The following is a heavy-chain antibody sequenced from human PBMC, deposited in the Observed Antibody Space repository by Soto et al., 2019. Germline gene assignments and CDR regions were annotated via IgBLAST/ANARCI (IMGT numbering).Heavy chain of an antibody. J-gene: IGHJ6*02. CDR3: ATYRDGSQAYYYYGMDV. D-gene: IGHD5-18*01. CDR2: VIPLRGTT. CDR1: GGTFNSYA. Sequence: QVQLVQSGAAVKKPGSSVRVSCKASGGTFNSYAFSWVRQAPGQGLEWMGRVIPLRGTTNLAQKFQGRVTITADEATSTVYMAVSRLRSDDTAVYYCATYRDGSQAYYYYGMDVWGQGTTVSVSS. V-gene: IGHV1-69*01.